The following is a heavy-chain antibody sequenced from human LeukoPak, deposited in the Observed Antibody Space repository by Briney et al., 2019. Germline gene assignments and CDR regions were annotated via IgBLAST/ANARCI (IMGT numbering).Heavy chain of an antibody. J-gene: IGHJ4*02. Sequence: PGRSLRLSCAASGFTFSSYGMHWVRQAPGKGLEWVAVISYDGSNKYYADSVKGRFTISRDNSKNTLYLQMNSLRAEDTAVYYCAKDGGPFRRGYSYGYNYWGQGTLVTVSS. D-gene: IGHD5-18*01. V-gene: IGHV3-30*18. CDR1: GFTFSSYG. CDR2: ISYDGSNK. CDR3: AKDGGPFRRGYSYGYNY.